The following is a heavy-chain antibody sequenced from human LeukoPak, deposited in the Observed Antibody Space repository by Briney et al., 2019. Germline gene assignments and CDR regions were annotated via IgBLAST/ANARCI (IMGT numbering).Heavy chain of an antibody. CDR2: IYYGGST. V-gene: IGHV4-30-4*01. D-gene: IGHD2-2*01. J-gene: IGHJ6*02. CDR1: GGSISSGDYY. Sequence: SETLSLTCTVSGGSISSGDYYWSWIRQPPGKGLEWIGYIYYGGSTYYNPSLKSRVTISVDTSKNQFSLKLSSVTAADTAVYYCARDRTPVPAHENYYYYGMDVWGQGTTVTVSS. CDR3: ARDRTPVPAHENYYYYGMDV.